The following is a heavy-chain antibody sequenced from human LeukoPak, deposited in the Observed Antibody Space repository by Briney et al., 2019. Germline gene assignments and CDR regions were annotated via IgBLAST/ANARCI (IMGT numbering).Heavy chain of an antibody. Sequence: PSETLSLTCTVSGGSISGSKYNWGWIRQPPGKGLQWIGSIHYIGSSYHNPSLTSRVTVSVDASKNQFSLKLSSVTAADTAVYYCARDFMDWGQGTLVTVSS. D-gene: IGHD3-10*01. CDR2: IHYIGSS. CDR3: ARDFMD. CDR1: GGSISGSKYN. V-gene: IGHV4-39*07. J-gene: IGHJ4*02.